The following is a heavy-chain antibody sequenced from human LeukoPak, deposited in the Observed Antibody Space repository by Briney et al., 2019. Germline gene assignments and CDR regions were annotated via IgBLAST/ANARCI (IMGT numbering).Heavy chain of an antibody. Sequence: GGSLRLSCAAFGFSFSNVWLSWVRQAPGKGLEWVGRIKTKTEGGATDYAAPVKGRFTISRDDSKSTLYLQMSSLKTEDTAVYYCTTFIAASTLNYWGQGTLVTVSS. D-gene: IGHD6-13*01. V-gene: IGHV3-15*01. CDR1: GFSFSNVW. CDR3: TTFIAASTLNY. CDR2: IKTKTEGGAT. J-gene: IGHJ4*02.